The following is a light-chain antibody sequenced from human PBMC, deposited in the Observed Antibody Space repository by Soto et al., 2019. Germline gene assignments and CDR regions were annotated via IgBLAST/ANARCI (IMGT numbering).Light chain of an antibody. Sequence: EIVMTQSPATLSVSPGERATLSCRASQSVSSNFAWYQQKPGQPPRLLIYGASTRATGIPARFSGSGSGTEFTLTISSLQYEDFAIYFCQQYNNWPPDSTFGQGTKVEIK. CDR1: QSVSSN. CDR2: GAS. CDR3: QQYNNWPPDST. J-gene: IGKJ1*01. V-gene: IGKV3-15*01.